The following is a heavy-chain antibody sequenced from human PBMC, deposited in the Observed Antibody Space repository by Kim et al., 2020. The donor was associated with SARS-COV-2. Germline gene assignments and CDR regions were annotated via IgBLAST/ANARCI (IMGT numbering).Heavy chain of an antibody. V-gene: IGHV4-39*07. CDR1: GDSISSYYYY. CDR2: IFYSGTT. CDR3: LGLTAGSARWFDP. D-gene: IGHD1-26*01. J-gene: IGHJ5*02. Sequence: SETLSLTCAVSGDSISSYYYYWGWIRQPPGKGLVCFGTIFYSGTTYYNSALKPRVTISLDTSKNQFCLTLTSVTAADTAVYYCLGLTAGSARWFDPWGQGTQLTVSS.